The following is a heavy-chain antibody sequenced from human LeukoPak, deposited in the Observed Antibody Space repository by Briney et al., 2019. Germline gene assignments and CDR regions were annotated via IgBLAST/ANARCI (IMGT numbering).Heavy chain of an antibody. CDR1: GGSFSGYY. V-gene: IGHV4-34*01. CDR2: INHSGST. D-gene: IGHD3-9*01. Sequence: SETLSLTCAVYGGSFSGYYWSWIRPPPGKGLEWIGEINHSGSTNYNPSLKSRVTISVDTSKNQFSLKLSSVTAADTAVYYCARGAISLTEDAFDIWGQGTMVTVSS. CDR3: ARGAISLTEDAFDI. J-gene: IGHJ3*02.